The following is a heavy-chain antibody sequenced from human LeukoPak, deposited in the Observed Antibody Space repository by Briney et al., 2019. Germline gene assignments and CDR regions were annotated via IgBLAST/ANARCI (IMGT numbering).Heavy chain of an antibody. J-gene: IGHJ3*02. CDR2: IRHDESNK. CDR3: ARQLERQAFDI. D-gene: IGHD1-1*01. V-gene: IGHV3-30*02. CDR1: GFTFSTYG. Sequence: GGSLRLSCAASGFTFSTYGMHWVRQAPGKGLEWVAFIRHDESNKYYADSVKGRFTISRDNSKNTLYLQMNSLRAEDTAVYYCARQLERQAFDIWGQGTMVTVSS.